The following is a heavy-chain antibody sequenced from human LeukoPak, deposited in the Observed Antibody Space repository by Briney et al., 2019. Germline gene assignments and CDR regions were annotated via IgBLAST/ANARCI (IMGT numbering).Heavy chain of an antibody. Sequence: ASEKVSCKASGYTFPSYGISWVRQAPAQGLEGVGWISAYNGNTNHAQKLQGRATMTTDTSTSTAYMELRSLRSDDSAVYYCARRGGVWNYIDYWGQGTLVTVSS. CDR1: GYTFPSYG. CDR2: ISAYNGNT. D-gene: IGHD2-8*02. V-gene: IGHV1-18*01. J-gene: IGHJ4*02. CDR3: ARRGGVWNYIDY.